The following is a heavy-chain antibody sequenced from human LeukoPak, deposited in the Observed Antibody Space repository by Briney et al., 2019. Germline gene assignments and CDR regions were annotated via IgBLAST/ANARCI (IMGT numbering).Heavy chain of an antibody. J-gene: IGHJ4*02. Sequence: PGRSLRLSCAASGFTFSSYSMHWVRQAPGKGLEWVAVIWYDGSNKYYADSVKGRFTISRDNSKNTLYLQMNSLRAEDTAVYYCTRDVIRGTNLGYWGQGSLVTVSS. CDR2: IWYDGSNK. CDR1: GFTFSSYS. CDR3: TRDVIRGTNLGY. D-gene: IGHD3-10*01. V-gene: IGHV3-33*01.